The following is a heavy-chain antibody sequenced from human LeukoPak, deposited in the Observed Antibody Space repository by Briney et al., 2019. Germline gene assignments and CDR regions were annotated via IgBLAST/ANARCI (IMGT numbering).Heavy chain of an antibody. CDR3: ARRPGSPFCTSSTCKPKFDP. V-gene: IGHV3-7*01. J-gene: IGHJ5*02. D-gene: IGHD2-2*01. CDR1: GFRLTSYW. CDR2: INEDGSEK. Sequence: PGGSLRLSCAASGFRLTSYWMSWVRQAPGKGLEWVANINEDGSEKDYVDSVKGRFTISRDNAKNSLYLQMNSLRAEDTAVYYCARRPGSPFCTSSTCKPKFDPWGQGTLVTVSS.